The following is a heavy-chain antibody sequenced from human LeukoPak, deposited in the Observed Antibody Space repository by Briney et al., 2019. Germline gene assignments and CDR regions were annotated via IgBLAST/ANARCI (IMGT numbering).Heavy chain of an antibody. CDR3: AKGVGYCSGGSCQQFDY. Sequence: GGSLRLSCAASGFTFDDYAMHWVRQAPGKGLKWVSAISGSGGSTYYADSVKGRITISRDNSKNTLYLQMNSLRAEDTAVYYCAKGVGYCSGGSCQQFDYWGQGTLVTVSS. V-gene: IGHV3-23*01. CDR2: ISGSGGST. CDR1: GFTFDDYA. D-gene: IGHD2-15*01. J-gene: IGHJ4*02.